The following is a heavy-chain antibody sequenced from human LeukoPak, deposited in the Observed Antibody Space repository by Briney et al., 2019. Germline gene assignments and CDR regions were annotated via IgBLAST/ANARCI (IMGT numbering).Heavy chain of an antibody. CDR1: GGSISSYY. CDR3: ARILEPSYYDFWSGPHGAFDI. V-gene: IGHV4-59*01. CDR2: IYYSGST. Sequence: PSETLSLTCTVSGGSISSYYWSWIRQPPGKGLEWIGYIYYSGSTNYNPSLKSRVTISVDTSMNQFSLKLSSVTAADTAVYYCARILEPSYYDFWSGPHGAFDIWGQGTMVTVSS. D-gene: IGHD3-3*01. J-gene: IGHJ3*02.